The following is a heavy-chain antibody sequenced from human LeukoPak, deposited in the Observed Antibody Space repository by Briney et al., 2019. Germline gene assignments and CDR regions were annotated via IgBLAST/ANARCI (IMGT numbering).Heavy chain of an antibody. D-gene: IGHD3-22*01. CDR3: ARDPCITMIVGWFDP. CDR2: IIPIFGTA. Sequence: GASVKVSCKASGGTFSSYAISWVRQAPGQGLEWMGGIIPIFGTANYAQKFQGRVTITTDESTSTAYMELSSLRSEDTAVYYYARDPCITMIVGWFDPWGQGTLVTVSS. CDR1: GGTFSSYA. V-gene: IGHV1-69*05. J-gene: IGHJ5*02.